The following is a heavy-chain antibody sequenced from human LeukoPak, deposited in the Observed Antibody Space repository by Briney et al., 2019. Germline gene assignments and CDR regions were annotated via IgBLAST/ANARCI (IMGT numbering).Heavy chain of an antibody. D-gene: IGHD2/OR15-2a*01. CDR1: GGSISSYY. CDR2: IYYSGST. CDR3: ARAYLSDTRTRGARNNWFDP. V-gene: IGHV4-59*08. Sequence: SETLSLTCTVSGGSISSYYWSWIRQPPGKGLEWIGYIYYSGSTNYNPSLKSRVTISVDTSKNQFSLKLSSLTAADTALYYCARAYLSDTRTRGARNNWFDPWGQGTLVTVSS. J-gene: IGHJ5*02.